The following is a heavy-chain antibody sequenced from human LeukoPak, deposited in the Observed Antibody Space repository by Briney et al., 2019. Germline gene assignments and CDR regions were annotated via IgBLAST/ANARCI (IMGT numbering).Heavy chain of an antibody. J-gene: IGHJ3*01. D-gene: IGHD6-13*01. CDR3: ARDSRGAAAADDPFDF. V-gene: IGHV1-69*13. CDR1: GGTFSSYA. CDR2: IIPIFGTA. Sequence: SVKVSCKASGGTFSSYAISWVRQAPGQGLEWMGGIIPIFGTANYAQKFQGRVTITADESTSTAYMELSSLRSEDTAVYYCARDSRGAAAADDPFDFWGQGTKVTVST.